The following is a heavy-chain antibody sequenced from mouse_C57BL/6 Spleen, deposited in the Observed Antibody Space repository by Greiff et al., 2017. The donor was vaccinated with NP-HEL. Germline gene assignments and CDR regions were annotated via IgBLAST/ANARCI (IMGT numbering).Heavy chain of an antibody. CDR1: GYTFTDYE. Sequence: VQLQQSGAELVRPGASVTLSCKASGYTFTDYEMHWVKQTPVHGLEWIGAIDPETGGTAYNQKFKGKAILTADKSSSTAYMELRSLTSEDSAVYYCTRYNNYVGYAMDYWGQGTSVTVSS. CDR2: IDPETGGT. D-gene: IGHD2-5*01. CDR3: TRYNNYVGYAMDY. J-gene: IGHJ4*01. V-gene: IGHV1-15*01.